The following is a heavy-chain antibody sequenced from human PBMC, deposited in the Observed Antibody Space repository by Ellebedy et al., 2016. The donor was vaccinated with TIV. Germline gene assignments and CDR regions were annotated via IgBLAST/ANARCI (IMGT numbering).Heavy chain of an antibody. V-gene: IGHV1-2*02. CDR2: INPNSGGT. CDR3: AREGDLPRGNWFDP. D-gene: IGHD3-16*01. J-gene: IGHJ5*02. CDR1: GYPFTAYY. Sequence: ASVKVSXKASGYPFTAYYIHWLRQAPGQGLEWMGWINPNSGGTNYAQKFQGRVTMTRDTSISTAYMELSRVRSDDTAMYYCAREGDLPRGNWFDPWGQGTLVTVSS.